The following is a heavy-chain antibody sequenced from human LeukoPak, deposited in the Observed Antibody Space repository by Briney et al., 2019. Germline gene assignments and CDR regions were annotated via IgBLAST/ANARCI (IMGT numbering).Heavy chain of an antibody. D-gene: IGHD5/OR15-5a*01. V-gene: IGHV3-13*01. J-gene: IGHJ3*02. CDR1: GFTFSSYD. CDR2: IGTAGDT. Sequence: GGSLRLSCAASGFTFSSYDMHWVRQATGKGLEWVSAIGTAGDTYYPGSVKGRFTISRENAKNSLYPQMNSLRAGDTAVYYCARGRLNPLGAFDIWGQGTMVTVSS. CDR3: ARGRLNPLGAFDI.